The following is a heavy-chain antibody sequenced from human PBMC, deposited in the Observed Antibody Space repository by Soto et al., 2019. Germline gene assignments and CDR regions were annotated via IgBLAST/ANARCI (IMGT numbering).Heavy chain of an antibody. D-gene: IGHD3-3*01. J-gene: IGHJ4*02. V-gene: IGHV3-33*01. CDR3: ARADFWSGYYYYFDY. CDR1: GFTFSSYG. Sequence: QVQLVESGGGVVQPGRSLRLSCAASGFTFSSYGMHWVRQAPGKGLEWVAVIWYDGSNKYYADSVKGRFTISRDNSKNTLYLQLNSLSAEDTAVYYCARADFWSGYYYYFDYWGQGTLVTVAA. CDR2: IWYDGSNK.